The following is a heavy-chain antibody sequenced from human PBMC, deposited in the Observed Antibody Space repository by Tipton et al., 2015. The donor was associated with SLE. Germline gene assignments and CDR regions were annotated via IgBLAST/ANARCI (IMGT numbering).Heavy chain of an antibody. CDR2: IYTSGST. CDR3: ARRRGSSWYEDYFDY. CDR1: GDSISSGIYY. D-gene: IGHD6-13*01. V-gene: IGHV4-61*09. J-gene: IGHJ4*02. Sequence: TLSLTCTVSGDSISSGIYYWSWIRQPAGEGLEWIGHIYTSGSTHYSPSLESRVTMSVDTSKNQFSLEPTSVTAADTAVYYCARRRGSSWYEDYFDYWGQGTLVTVSS.